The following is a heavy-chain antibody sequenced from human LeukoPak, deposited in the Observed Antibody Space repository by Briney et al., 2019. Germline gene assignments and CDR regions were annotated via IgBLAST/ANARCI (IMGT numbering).Heavy chain of an antibody. CDR3: AREMTTVTSTPEY. CDR1: GYTFTGYY. V-gene: IGHV1-2*02. Sequence: ASVKVSCKASGYTFTGYYMHWVRQAPGQGLEWMGWINPNSGGTNYAQKFQGRVIMTRDTSISTAYMELSRLRSDDTAVYYCAREMTTVTSTPEYWGQGTLVTVSS. D-gene: IGHD4-17*01. J-gene: IGHJ4*02. CDR2: INPNSGGT.